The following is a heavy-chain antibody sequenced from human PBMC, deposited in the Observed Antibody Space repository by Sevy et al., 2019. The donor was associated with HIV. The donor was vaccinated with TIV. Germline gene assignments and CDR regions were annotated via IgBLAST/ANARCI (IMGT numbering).Heavy chain of an antibody. Sequence: GGYLRLSCAASGFTFSSYWMNWIRQAPGKGLEWMANIKQDGSEKYYVDSVKGRFTISRDNAKNSLYLEMNTLRAEDTAVYYCATSGGETWGQGTLVTVSS. CDR3: ATSGGET. J-gene: IGHJ5*02. D-gene: IGHD3-16*01. CDR2: IKQDGSEK. V-gene: IGHV3-7*01. CDR1: GFTFSSYW.